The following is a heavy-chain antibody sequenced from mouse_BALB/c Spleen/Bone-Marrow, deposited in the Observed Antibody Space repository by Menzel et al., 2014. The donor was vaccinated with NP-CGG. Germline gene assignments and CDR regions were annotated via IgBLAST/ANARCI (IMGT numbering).Heavy chain of an antibody. CDR1: GYSFTGYI. Sequence: EVQLQQSGPELVKPGASMKISCKASGYSFTGYIMNWVKQSHGKSLEWIGLINPYNGGTRYNQKFKGKATLTVDKSSSTAHMELLSLTSEDSAVYYCARFGPAGGYWGQGTTLTVSS. CDR2: INPYNGGT. V-gene: IGHV1-18*01. CDR3: ARFGPAGGY. J-gene: IGHJ2*01.